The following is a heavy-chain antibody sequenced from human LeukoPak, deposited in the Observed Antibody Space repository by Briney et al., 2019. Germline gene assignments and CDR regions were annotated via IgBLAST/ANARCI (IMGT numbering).Heavy chain of an antibody. CDR1: GGSISSGSYY. D-gene: IGHD3-22*01. Sequence: SQTLSLTCTVSGGSISSGSYYWRWIRQPAGKGLEWIGRIYTSGSTNYNPSLKSRVTISVDTSKNPFSLKLSSVTAADTAVYYCAREVWSSGFVGSDYWGQGTLVTVSS. CDR3: AREVWSSGFVGSDY. V-gene: IGHV4-61*02. CDR2: IYTSGST. J-gene: IGHJ4*02.